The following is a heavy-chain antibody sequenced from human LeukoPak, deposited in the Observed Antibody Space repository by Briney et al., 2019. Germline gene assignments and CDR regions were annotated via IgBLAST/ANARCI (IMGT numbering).Heavy chain of an antibody. CDR2: INPISGGT. Sequence: ASVKVSCKASVYTFTGFYMHWVRQAPGQGLEWMGRINPISGGTTYVQNFQGRVTMTTDTSITTAYMELSRLRSDDTAVYYCARGYSSSWLDYWGQGTLVTVSS. CDR3: ARGYSSSWLDY. J-gene: IGHJ4*02. CDR1: VYTFTGFY. D-gene: IGHD6-13*01. V-gene: IGHV1-2*06.